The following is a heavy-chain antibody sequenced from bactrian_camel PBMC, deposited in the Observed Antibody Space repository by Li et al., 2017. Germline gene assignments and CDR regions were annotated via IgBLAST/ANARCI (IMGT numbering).Heavy chain of an antibody. CDR3: AKGGTLCSDICP. V-gene: IGHV3S1*01. Sequence: HVQLVESGGGLVQPGGSLRLSCAASGFTFSGVAMSWVRQVPGKEVEWVSGTDFSGSWTYYADDVKGRFNISKDNVKNILYLQLTSLKPEDTAMYYCAKGGTLCSDICPRGEGTQVTVS. J-gene: IGHJ4*01. CDR1: GFTFSGVA. CDR2: TDFSGSWT. D-gene: IGHD3*01.